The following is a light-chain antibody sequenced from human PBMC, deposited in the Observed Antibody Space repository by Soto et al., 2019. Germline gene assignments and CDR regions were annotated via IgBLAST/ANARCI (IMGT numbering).Light chain of an antibody. CDR2: AVT. J-gene: IGLJ1*01. Sequence: QLVLTQPASVSGSPGQSITISCTGTSSDIGDLVSWYEQHPGRAPKLIIYAVTNRPSGVSNRFSGSKSGNTASLTISGLQAEDEADFYCSSYTSSSTFYVFGSGTKVTVL. CDR1: SSDIGDL. V-gene: IGLV2-14*01. CDR3: SSYTSSSTFYV.